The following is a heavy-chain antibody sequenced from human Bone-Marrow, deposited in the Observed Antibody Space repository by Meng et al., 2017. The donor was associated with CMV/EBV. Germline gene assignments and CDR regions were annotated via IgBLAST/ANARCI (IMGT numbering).Heavy chain of an antibody. J-gene: IGHJ5*02. CDR2: IYYSGST. CDR1: GGSISSYY. Sequence: SETLSLTCTVSGGSISSYYWSWIRQPPGKGLEWIGYIYYSGSTNYNPSLKSRVTISVDTSKNQFSLKLSSVTAADTAVYYCARGRYDFWSGPFHNWFDPWGQGTLVTVYS. CDR3: ARGRYDFWSGPFHNWFDP. D-gene: IGHD3-3*01. V-gene: IGHV4-59*01.